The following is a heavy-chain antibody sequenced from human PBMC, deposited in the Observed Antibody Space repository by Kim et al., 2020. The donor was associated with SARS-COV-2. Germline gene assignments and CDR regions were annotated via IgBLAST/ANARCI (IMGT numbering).Heavy chain of an antibody. J-gene: IGHJ6*02. Sequence: SVKGRFPISRDNAKNSLYLQMNRLRAEDTAVYYCARLRTTVYYYYYGMDVWGQGTTVTVSS. D-gene: IGHD1-1*01. CDR3: ARLRTTVYYYYYGMDV. V-gene: IGHV3-11*06.